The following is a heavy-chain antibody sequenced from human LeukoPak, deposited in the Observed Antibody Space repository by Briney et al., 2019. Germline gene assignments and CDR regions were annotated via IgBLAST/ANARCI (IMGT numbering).Heavy chain of an antibody. CDR2: ISTDNGNT. D-gene: IGHD5-18*01. V-gene: IGHV1-18*01. CDR3: ARGYSYGYGPLDY. CDR1: GYSFTSYG. J-gene: IGHJ4*02. Sequence: WASVKVSCKASGYSFTSYGINWVRQAPGQRLEWMGWISTDNGNTDYAQNLQGRVTMTTDTSTSTAYMELRSLRSDDTAVYYCARGYSYGYGPLDYWGQGTLVTVSS.